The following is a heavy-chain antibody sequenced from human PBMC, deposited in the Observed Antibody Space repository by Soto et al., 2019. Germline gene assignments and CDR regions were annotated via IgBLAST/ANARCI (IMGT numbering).Heavy chain of an antibody. V-gene: IGHV4-59*08. CDR1: GVSISNYF. Sequence: SETLSLTCTVSGVSISNYFWSWIRQPPGKGLEWIAYISSSGSTKYNPSLESRVTISVDTSKNQFSLKLSSVTAADTAVYYCARHNYDSSGYYHYYYGMDVWGQGTTVTVSS. CDR2: ISSSGST. CDR3: ARHNYDSSGYYHYYYGMDV. D-gene: IGHD3-22*01. J-gene: IGHJ6*02.